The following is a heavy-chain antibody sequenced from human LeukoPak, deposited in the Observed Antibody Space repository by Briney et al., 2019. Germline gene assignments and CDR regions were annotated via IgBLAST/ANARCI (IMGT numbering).Heavy chain of an antibody. D-gene: IGHD2-15*01. CDR3: ASTPGYCSGGSCYSLFDY. CDR2: IYYSGST. V-gene: IGHV4-39*01. J-gene: IGHJ4*02. CDR1: GGSISSSSYY. Sequence: SETLSLTCTASGGSISSSSYYWGWIRQPPGKGLEWIGSIYYSGSTYYNPSLKSRVTISVDTSKNQFSLKLSSVTAADTAVYYCASTPGYCSGGSCYSLFDYWGQGTLVTVSS.